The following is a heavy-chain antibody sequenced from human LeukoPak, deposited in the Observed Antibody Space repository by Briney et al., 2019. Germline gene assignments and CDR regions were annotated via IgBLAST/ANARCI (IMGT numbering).Heavy chain of an antibody. D-gene: IGHD4-11*01. CDR1: AGSINTYF. J-gene: IGHJ4*02. Sequence: SETLSLTCTVSAGSINTYFWTWVRQPAGKGPEWIGRISDSVTTYYNPSLESRVTISLDTSNNQFFLKVTSVTAADTAVYYCARGSELTKTSGHYSFDYWGQGTLVSVSS. CDR3: ARGSELTKTSGHYSFDY. CDR2: ISDSVTT. V-gene: IGHV4-4*07.